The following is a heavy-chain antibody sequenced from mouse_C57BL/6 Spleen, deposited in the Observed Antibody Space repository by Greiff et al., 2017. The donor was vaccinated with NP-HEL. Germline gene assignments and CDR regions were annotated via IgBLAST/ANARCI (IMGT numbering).Heavy chain of an antibody. V-gene: IGHV2-2*01. Sequence: VKLVESGPGLVQPSQSLSITCTVSGFSLTSYGVHWVRQSPGKGLEWLGVIWSGGSTDYNAAFISRLSISKDNSKSQVFFKMNSLQADDTAIYYCARNLLQSYWYFDVWGTGTTVTVSS. D-gene: IGHD6-1*01. CDR1: GFSLTSYG. J-gene: IGHJ1*03. CDR2: IWSGGST. CDR3: ARNLLQSYWYFDV.